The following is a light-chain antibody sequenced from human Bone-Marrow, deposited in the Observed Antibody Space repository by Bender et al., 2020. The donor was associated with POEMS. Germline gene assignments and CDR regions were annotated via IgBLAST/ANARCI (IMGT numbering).Light chain of an antibody. J-gene: IGLJ3*02. CDR2: DDT. CDR3: SAHAGNNSWL. CDR1: TSDVGGYNS. V-gene: IGLV2-11*01. Sequence: QSALTQPRSVSGSPGQSVTVSCTGTTSDVGGYNSVSWFQQHPGKAPTLLIYDDTKRPSGVPDRFSGSKSGNTASLTISGLQAEDEADYYCSAHAGNNSWLFGGGTTVTVL.